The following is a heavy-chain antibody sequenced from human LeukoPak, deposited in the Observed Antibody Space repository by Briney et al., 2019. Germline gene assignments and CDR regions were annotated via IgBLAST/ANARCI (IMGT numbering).Heavy chain of an antibody. CDR2: IYYSGST. CDR1: GGSISSSSYY. V-gene: IGHV4-39*01. Sequence: PSETLSLTCTVSGGSISSSSYYWGWIRQPPGKGLEWIGSIYYSGSTYYNPSLKSRVTISVDTSKNQFSLKLSSVTAADTAVYYCARHPHYSSLPLYWFDPWGQGTLVTVSS. J-gene: IGHJ5*02. CDR3: ARHPHYSSLPLYWFDP. D-gene: IGHD4-11*01.